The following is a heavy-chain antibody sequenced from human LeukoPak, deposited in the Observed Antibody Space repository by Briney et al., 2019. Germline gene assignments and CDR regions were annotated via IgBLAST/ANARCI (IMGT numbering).Heavy chain of an antibody. Sequence: SETLSLTCTVSGGSISSYYWSWIRQPPGKGLEWIGYIYYSGSTNYNPSLKSRVTISVDKSKNQFSLKLSSVTAADTAVYYCARTGPLDAFDIWGQGTMVTVSS. V-gene: IGHV4-59*12. CDR1: GGSISSYY. J-gene: IGHJ3*02. CDR2: IYYSGST. CDR3: ARTGPLDAFDI.